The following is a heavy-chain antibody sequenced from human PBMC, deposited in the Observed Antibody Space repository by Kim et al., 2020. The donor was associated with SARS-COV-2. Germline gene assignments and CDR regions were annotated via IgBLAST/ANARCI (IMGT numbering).Heavy chain of an antibody. CDR3: AKARERGYSGYDGYFDY. D-gene: IGHD5-12*01. CDR1: GFTFSSYA. J-gene: IGHJ4*02. CDR2: IYSGGSST. Sequence: GGSLRLSCAASGFTFSSYAMSWVRQAPGKGLEWVSVIYSGGSSTYYADSVKDRFTISRDNSKNTLYLQMNSLRAEDTAVYYCAKARERGYSGYDGYFDYWGQGTLVTVSS. V-gene: IGHV3-23*03.